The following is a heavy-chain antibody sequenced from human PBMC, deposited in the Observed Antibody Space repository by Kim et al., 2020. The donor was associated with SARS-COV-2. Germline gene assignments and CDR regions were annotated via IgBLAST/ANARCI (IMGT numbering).Heavy chain of an antibody. J-gene: IGHJ4*02. CDR1: GYSFTSYW. CDR3: ASYDSSGYYRYFDY. D-gene: IGHD3-22*01. Sequence: GESLKISCKGSGYSFTSYWISWVRQMPGKGLEWMGRIDPSDSYTNYSPSFQGHVTISTDKSISTAYLQWSSLKASDTAMYYCASYDSSGYYRYFDYWGQGTLVTVSS. V-gene: IGHV5-10-1*01. CDR2: IDPSDSYT.